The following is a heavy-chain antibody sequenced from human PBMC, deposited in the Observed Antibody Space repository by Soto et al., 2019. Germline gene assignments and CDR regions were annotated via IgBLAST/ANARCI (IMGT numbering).Heavy chain of an antibody. J-gene: IGHJ4*02. CDR2: ISAHNGNT. V-gene: IGHV1-18*01. CDR3: ARDLNYGLCDY. Sequence: GASVKVSCKASGYTFTSYGISWVRQAPGQGLEWKGRISAHNGNTNYAQKLQGRVTMTTDTSTSTAYMELRSLRSDDTAVYFCARDLNYGLCDYWGQGTLVTVSS. CDR1: GYTFTSYG. D-gene: IGHD3-10*01.